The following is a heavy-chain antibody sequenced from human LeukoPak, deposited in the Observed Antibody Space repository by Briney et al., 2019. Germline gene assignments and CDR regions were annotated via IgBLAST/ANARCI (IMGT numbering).Heavy chain of an antibody. D-gene: IGHD6-19*01. J-gene: IGHJ3*02. CDR2: LHFIGST. V-gene: IGHV4-39*07. Sequence: SSDTLSLTYTVSGDSISSRNYYWRWIRQPPGKVLEWIESLHFIGSTYYNPYLKSHVTISVDPSNNEFSLRLSSMTAADTAVYYCARTKQWLAFDIWGQGTMVTVSS. CDR3: ARTKQWLAFDI. CDR1: GDSISSRNYY.